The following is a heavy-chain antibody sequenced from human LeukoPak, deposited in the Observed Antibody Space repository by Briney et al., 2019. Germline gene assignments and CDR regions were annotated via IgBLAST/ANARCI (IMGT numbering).Heavy chain of an antibody. CDR2: INPNGGGT. Sequence: ASVKVSCKASGYTFSDYYMHWVRQAPGQGLEWMGWINPNGGGTNSAQKFRGRVTMTRDTSISTAYMELSSLKSDDTAVYYSAREGLDLGDLLIGLDSWGQGTLVTVSS. CDR1: GYTFSDYY. D-gene: IGHD3-10*01. V-gene: IGHV1-2*02. CDR3: AREGLDLGDLLIGLDS. J-gene: IGHJ4*02.